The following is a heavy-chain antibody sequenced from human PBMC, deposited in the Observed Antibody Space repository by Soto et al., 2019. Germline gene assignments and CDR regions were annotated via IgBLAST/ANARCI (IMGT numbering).Heavy chain of an antibody. Sequence: GGSLRLSCTASGFTFGDYAMSWVRQAPGKGLEWVGFIRSKAYGGTTEYAASVKGRFTISRDGSKSIAYLQMNSLKTEDTAVYYCTRDKRSDIVVVPAAKRYYYGMDVWGQGTTVTVSS. J-gene: IGHJ6*02. CDR2: IRSKAYGGTT. D-gene: IGHD2-2*01. V-gene: IGHV3-49*04. CDR1: GFTFGDYA. CDR3: TRDKRSDIVVVPAAKRYYYGMDV.